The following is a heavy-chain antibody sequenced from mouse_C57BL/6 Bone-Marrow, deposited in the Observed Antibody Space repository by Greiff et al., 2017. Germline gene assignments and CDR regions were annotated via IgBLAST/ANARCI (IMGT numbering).Heavy chain of an antibody. Sequence: EVKLVESGAELVKPGASVKLSCTASGFNIKDYYMPWVKQRTEQGLEWIGRIDPEDGETKYAPKFQGKATITADTSSNTAYLQLSSLTSEDTAVYYCATAAQATADYWGQGTTLTVSS. J-gene: IGHJ2*01. CDR1: GFNIKDYY. V-gene: IGHV14-2*01. D-gene: IGHD3-2*02. CDR2: IDPEDGET. CDR3: ATAAQATADY.